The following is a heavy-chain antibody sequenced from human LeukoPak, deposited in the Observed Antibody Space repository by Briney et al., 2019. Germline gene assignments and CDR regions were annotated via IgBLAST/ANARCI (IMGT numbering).Heavy chain of an antibody. Sequence: GGSLRLSCAASGFTFNSYAMIWVRQAPGKGLEWVSAISGSGGSTYYADSVKGRFTISRDNSKNTLYLQMNSLRAEDTAVYYCAKGGGDRLYYFDYWGQGTLVTVSS. CDR2: ISGSGGST. D-gene: IGHD2-21*02. CDR3: AKGGGDRLYYFDY. J-gene: IGHJ4*02. V-gene: IGHV3-23*01. CDR1: GFTFNSYA.